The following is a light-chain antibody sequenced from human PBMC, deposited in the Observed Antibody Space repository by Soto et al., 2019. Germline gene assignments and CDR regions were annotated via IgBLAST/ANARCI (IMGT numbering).Light chain of an antibody. CDR2: AAS. V-gene: IGKV1-39*01. CDR3: QQYNSYPLT. Sequence: DIQMTQSPSSRSASAGDRGTITCLASQSISSYLNWYQQKPGKAPKLLIYAASSLQSGVPSRFSGSGSGTEFTLTISSLQPDDFATYYCQQYNSYPLTFGGGTKVDNK. J-gene: IGKJ4*01. CDR1: QSISSY.